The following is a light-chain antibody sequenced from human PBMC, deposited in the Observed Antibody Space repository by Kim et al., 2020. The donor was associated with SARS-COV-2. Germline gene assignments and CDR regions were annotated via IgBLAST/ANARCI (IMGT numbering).Light chain of an antibody. Sequence: SSELTQDPAVSVALGQTVRITCQGDSLRSYFASWYQQKPGQAPVLVIYGKNNRPSGTPDVFTGSSSGNPASLTISWAQAEDEAAYYCTSRDSSGNHRVFG. CDR2: GKN. CDR1: SLRSYF. J-gene: IGLJ2*01. CDR3: TSRDSSGNHRV. V-gene: IGLV3-19*01.